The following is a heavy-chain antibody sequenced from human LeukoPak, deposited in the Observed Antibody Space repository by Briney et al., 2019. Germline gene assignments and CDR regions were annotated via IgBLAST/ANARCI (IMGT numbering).Heavy chain of an antibody. CDR2: IGASGEST. CDR3: ARGTIAAAGYYYFDY. CDR1: GFSFSVAA. V-gene: IGHV3-23*01. D-gene: IGHD6-13*01. Sequence: GGSLRLSCATSGFSFSVAAMTWVRQAPGKGLEWVSLIGASGESTYYADSVKGRFTISRDNAKNSLYLQMNSLRAEDTAVYYCARGTIAAAGYYYFDYWGQGTQVTVSS. J-gene: IGHJ4*02.